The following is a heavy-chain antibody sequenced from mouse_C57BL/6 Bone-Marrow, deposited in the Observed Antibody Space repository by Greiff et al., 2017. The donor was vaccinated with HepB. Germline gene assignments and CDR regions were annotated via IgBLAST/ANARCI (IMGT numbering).Heavy chain of an antibody. CDR1: GYTFTSYG. J-gene: IGHJ2*01. CDR2: IYPRSGNT. CDR3: ARPLYGSSYGY. D-gene: IGHD1-1*01. Sequence: QVHVKQSGAELARPGASVKLSCKASGYTFTSYGISWVKQRTGQGLEWIGEIYPRSGNTYYNEKFKGKATLTADKSSSTAYMELRSLTSEDSAVYFCARPLYGSSYGYWGQGTTLTVSS. V-gene: IGHV1-81*01.